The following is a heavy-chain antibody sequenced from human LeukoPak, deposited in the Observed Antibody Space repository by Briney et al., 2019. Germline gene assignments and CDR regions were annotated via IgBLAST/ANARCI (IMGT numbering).Heavy chain of an antibody. D-gene: IGHD1-26*01. V-gene: IGHV1-69*05. CDR1: GGTFSSYA. J-gene: IGHJ4*02. Sequence: SSVKVSCKASGGTFSSYAISWVRQAPGQGLEWMGRIIPIFGTANYAQKFQGRVTITTDESTSTAYMELSSLRSEDTAVYYCASSSGSYGGGYYFDYWGQGTLVTVSS. CDR2: IIPIFGTA. CDR3: ASSSGSYGGGYYFDY.